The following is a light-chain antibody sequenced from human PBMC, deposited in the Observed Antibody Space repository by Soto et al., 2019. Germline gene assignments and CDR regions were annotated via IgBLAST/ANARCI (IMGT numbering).Light chain of an antibody. Sequence: QSALTQPPSVSGAPGQRVTISCTGSSSNIGAGYDVHWYQQLPGTAPKLLLFGNNNRPSGVPDRFSGSKSATSASLAITGLQAEDEADYYCQSYDSSLSGWVFGGGTQLTVL. CDR1: SSNIGAGYD. J-gene: IGLJ3*02. V-gene: IGLV1-40*01. CDR3: QSYDSSLSGWV. CDR2: GNN.